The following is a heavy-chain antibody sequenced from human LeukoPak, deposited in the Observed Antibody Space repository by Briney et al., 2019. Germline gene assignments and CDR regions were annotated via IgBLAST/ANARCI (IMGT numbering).Heavy chain of an antibody. CDR3: ARDPPPSSTIVLDY. Sequence: GGSLRLSCAASGFTFSSYSMNWVRQAPGKGLEWVSYISSSSSTIYYADSVKGRFTISRDNAKNSLYLQMNSLRAEDTAVYYCARDPPPSSTIVLDYWGRGTLVTVSS. CDR2: ISSSSSTI. D-gene: IGHD2-2*01. V-gene: IGHV3-48*01. J-gene: IGHJ4*02. CDR1: GFTFSSYS.